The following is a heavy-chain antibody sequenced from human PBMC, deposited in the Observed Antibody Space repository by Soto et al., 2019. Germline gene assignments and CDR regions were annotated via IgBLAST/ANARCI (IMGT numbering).Heavy chain of an antibody. CDR3: ARHGTGTTLDWFDP. D-gene: IGHD1-7*01. CDR2: IYYSGST. V-gene: IGHV4-39*01. CDR1: GSAFSSRWSK. Sequence: ASGAPSPKGPPSGSAFSSRWSKSGWIRHPPGKGLEWIGSIYYSGSTYYNPSLKSRVTISVDTSKNQFSLKLSSVTAADTAVYYCARHGTGTTLDWFDPCRQGTLVTLSS. J-gene: IGHJ5*02.